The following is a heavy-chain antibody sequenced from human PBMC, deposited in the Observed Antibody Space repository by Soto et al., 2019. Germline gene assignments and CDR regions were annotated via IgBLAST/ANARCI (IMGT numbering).Heavy chain of an antibody. Sequence: QVQLQESGPGLVKPSETLSLTCTVSGGSISSYYWSWIRQPPGKGLEWIGYIYYSGSTNNNPSLKSRVTISVDTSKNQFSLKLSSVTAADTAVYYCARRYGVAFDIWGQGTMVTVSS. D-gene: IGHD3-10*01. CDR2: IYYSGST. CDR3: ARRYGVAFDI. CDR1: GGSISSYY. V-gene: IGHV4-59*08. J-gene: IGHJ3*02.